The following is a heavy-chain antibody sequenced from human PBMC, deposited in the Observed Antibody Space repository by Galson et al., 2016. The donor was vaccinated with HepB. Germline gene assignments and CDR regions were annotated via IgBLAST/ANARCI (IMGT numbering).Heavy chain of an antibody. J-gene: IGHJ4*02. CDR1: GFTFSSSS. V-gene: IGHV3-48*02. D-gene: IGHD4-11*01. Sequence: SLRLSCAASGFTFSSSSMNWVRQAPGKGLEWVCYISSSSSTIYYADSVKGRFTISRDNAKNSLYLQMNIMRDEDTAADYCSTMDYNAHSDYWRQGTLGTVPS. CDR2: ISSSSSTI. CDR3: STMDYNAHSDY.